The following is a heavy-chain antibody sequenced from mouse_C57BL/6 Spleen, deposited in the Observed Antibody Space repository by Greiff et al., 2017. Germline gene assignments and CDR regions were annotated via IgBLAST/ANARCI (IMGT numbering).Heavy chain of an antibody. J-gene: IGHJ3*01. Sequence: QVQLQQPGAELVRPGSSVKLSCKASGYTFTSYWMHWVKQRPIQGLEWIGNIDPSDSETHYNQKFKDKATLTVDKSSSTAYMQLSSLTSEDSAVXYCARGHYGGSYAWFAYWGQGTLVTVSA. CDR3: ARGHYGGSYAWFAY. CDR2: IDPSDSET. CDR1: GYTFTSYW. D-gene: IGHD1-1*01. V-gene: IGHV1-52*01.